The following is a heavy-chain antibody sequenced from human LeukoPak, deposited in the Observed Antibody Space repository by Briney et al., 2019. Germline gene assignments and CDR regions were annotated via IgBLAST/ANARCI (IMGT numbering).Heavy chain of an antibody. V-gene: IGHV4-59*01. CDR2: IYNSGST. D-gene: IGHD4-17*01. Sequence: SETLSLTCTVSGDSINNNYWSWIRQPPGKGLEWIGYIYNSGSTKYIPSLKSRVTISVDTSKNLFSLKLTSVTAADTAVYYCATCRDGFGDYGFTSWGQGTLVTVSS. J-gene: IGHJ5*02. CDR3: ATCRDGFGDYGFTS. CDR1: GDSINNNY.